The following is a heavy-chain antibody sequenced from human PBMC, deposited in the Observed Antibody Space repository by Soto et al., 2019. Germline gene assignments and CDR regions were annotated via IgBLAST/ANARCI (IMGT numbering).Heavy chain of an antibody. D-gene: IGHD1-26*01. CDR1: GFSFSSYG. J-gene: IGHJ3*01. CDR2: IWYDGSNK. V-gene: IGHV3-33*03. CDR3: ARAQYTGSYFDACDV. Sequence: GGSLRLSCAASGFSFSSYGMHWVRQAPGKGLDWVAVIWYDGSNKYYAESVKGRFTISRDNSKNTLYVQMNSLTVEDTAVYYCARAQYTGSYFDACDVWGQGTMLTVSS.